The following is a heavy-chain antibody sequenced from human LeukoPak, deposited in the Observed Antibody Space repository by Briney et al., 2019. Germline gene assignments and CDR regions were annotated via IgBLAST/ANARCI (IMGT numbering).Heavy chain of an antibody. CDR2: INHSGST. CDR1: GGSFSGYY. CDR3: ARASYKGCSGGSCPHYYYYYMDV. D-gene: IGHD2-15*01. V-gene: IGHV4-34*01. Sequence: PSETLSLTCAVYGGSFSGYYWSWIRQPPGKGLEWIGEINHSGSTNYNPSLKSRVTISVDTSKNQFSLKLSSVTAADTAVYYCARASYKGCSGGSCPHYYYYYMDVWGKGTTVTISS. J-gene: IGHJ6*03.